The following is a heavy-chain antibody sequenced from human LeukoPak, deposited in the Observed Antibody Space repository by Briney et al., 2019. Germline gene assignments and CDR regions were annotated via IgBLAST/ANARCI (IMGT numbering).Heavy chain of an antibody. V-gene: IGHV1-18*01. CDR2: ISAYNGNT. CDR3: ARDTFGGYDWDFDY. J-gene: IGHJ4*02. D-gene: IGHD5-12*01. Sequence: ASVKVSFKASGYTFTSYGISWLRQAPGQGLKWMGWISAYNGNTDYAQKFQGRVTMTTDTSTSTAHMELRSLRSDDTAVYYCARDTFGGYDWDFDYWGQGTLVTVSS. CDR1: GYTFTSYG.